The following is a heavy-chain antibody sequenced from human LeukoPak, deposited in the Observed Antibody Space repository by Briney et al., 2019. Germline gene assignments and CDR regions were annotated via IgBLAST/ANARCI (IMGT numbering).Heavy chain of an antibody. CDR1: GLTVSSNF. CDR3: AGSSSWSGDSY. V-gene: IGHV3-66*01. CDR2: IYSGGNT. D-gene: IGHD6-13*01. Sequence: GGSLRLAWAASGLTVSSNFMNCGRQAPRKGLEWGSGIYSGGNTYYADSVKGRFTTSRDSSKHTLYLQMTSLTAEDTAVYYCAGSSSWSGDSYWGQGTLVTVSS. J-gene: IGHJ4*02.